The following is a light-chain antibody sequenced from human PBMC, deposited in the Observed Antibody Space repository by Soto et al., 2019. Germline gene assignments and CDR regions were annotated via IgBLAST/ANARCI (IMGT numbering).Light chain of an antibody. CDR3: VLYMGRGIWV. Sequence: QAVVTQEPSFSVSPGGTVTLTCGLSSGSVSTDDYPGWYQQTPGQAPRALIYNTYTRSSGVPDRFSGSIVGNKAALTITGAQADDGSDYYCVLYMGRGIWVFGGGTKLTVL. CDR1: SGSVSTDDY. J-gene: IGLJ3*02. CDR2: NTY. V-gene: IGLV8-61*01.